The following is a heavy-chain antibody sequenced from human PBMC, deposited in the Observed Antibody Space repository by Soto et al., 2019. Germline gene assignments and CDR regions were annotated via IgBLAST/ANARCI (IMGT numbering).Heavy chain of an antibody. CDR3: TSGRSTFGLDS. Sequence: GGSLRLSCVVSTFTFSNAWMTWVHQAPGRGLEWIGRIKSVTDGGTRDYAAPVKGRFAISRDDSKNTLYLQMNSLKTEDTAVYYCTSGRSTFGLDSWGQGTLVTVSS. CDR1: TFTFSNAW. CDR2: IKSVTDGGTR. D-gene: IGHD3-16*01. V-gene: IGHV3-15*01. J-gene: IGHJ4*02.